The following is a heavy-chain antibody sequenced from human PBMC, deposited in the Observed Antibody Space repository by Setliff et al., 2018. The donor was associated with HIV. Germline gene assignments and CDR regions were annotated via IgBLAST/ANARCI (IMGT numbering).Heavy chain of an antibody. CDR2: IYASGKT. Sequence: SDTLSLTCNVSGDSLNTYYWSWIRQSGGKGLEWIGRIYASGKTTFNPSLKSRVRMSVDTSKNQFSLKLTSVTASDTAVYYCARGNNDLESFDYWGQGALVTVSS. J-gene: IGHJ4*02. D-gene: IGHD3-3*01. CDR3: ARGNNDLESFDY. V-gene: IGHV4-4*07. CDR1: GDSLNTYY.